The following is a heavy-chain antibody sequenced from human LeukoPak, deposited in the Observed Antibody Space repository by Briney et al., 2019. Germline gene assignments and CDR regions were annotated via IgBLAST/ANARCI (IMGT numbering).Heavy chain of an antibody. CDR1: GGSISSGSSY. CDR2: IHNRGIT. CDR3: ARSEVGGEQQLVPGGPRVYYYYMDV. V-gene: IGHV4-61*02. J-gene: IGHJ6*03. D-gene: IGHD6-13*01. Sequence: SETLSLTCTVSGGSISSGSSYWSWIRQPAGKGLEWIGRIHNRGITHYNPSLQSRVTISLDTSKNQFSLRLRSVAAADTAVYYCARSEVGGEQQLVPGGPRVYYYYMDVWGKGTTVTISS.